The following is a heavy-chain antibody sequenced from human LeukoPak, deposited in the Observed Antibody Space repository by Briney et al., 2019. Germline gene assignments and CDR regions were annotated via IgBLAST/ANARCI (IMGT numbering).Heavy chain of an antibody. V-gene: IGHV1-2*02. J-gene: IGHJ4*02. CDR3: ARDYYDSSGYYLYYFDY. CDR2: INPNSGGT. Sequence: ASVKVSCKASGYTSTGYYMHWVRQAPGQGLEWMGWINPNSGGTNYAQKFQGRVTMTRDTSISTAYMELSRLRSDDTAVYYCARDYYDSSGYYLYYFDYWGQGTLVTVSS. D-gene: IGHD3-22*01. CDR1: GYTSTGYY.